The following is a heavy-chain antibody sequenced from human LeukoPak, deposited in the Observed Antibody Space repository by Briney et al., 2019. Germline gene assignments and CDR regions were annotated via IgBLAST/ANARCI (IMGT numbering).Heavy chain of an antibody. V-gene: IGHV3-48*04. D-gene: IGHD3-10*01. J-gene: IGHJ6*02. Sequence: GGSLRRSCAAAGFTFSSYSMKWVREAPGKGVGWVSYISSSSSTIYYADSVKGRFTISRDNAKNSLYLQMNSLRAEDTAVYYCARDPTTIWFGRNYYYGMDVWGQGTTVTVSS. CDR1: GFTFSSYS. CDR2: ISSSSSTI. CDR3: ARDPTTIWFGRNYYYGMDV.